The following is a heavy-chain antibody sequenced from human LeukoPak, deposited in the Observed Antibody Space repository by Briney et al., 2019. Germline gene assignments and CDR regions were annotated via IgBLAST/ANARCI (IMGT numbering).Heavy chain of an antibody. V-gene: IGHV1-8*01. CDR2: VNPNSGNT. CDR3: ARDQINYYYYYGMDV. J-gene: IGHJ6*02. Sequence: ASVKVSCKASGYTFTSYDINWVRQATGQGLEWMGWVNPNSGNTGYAQKFQGRVTMTRNTSISTAYMELSSLRSEDTAVYYCARDQINYYYYYGMDVWGHGTTVTVSS. CDR1: GYTFTSYD.